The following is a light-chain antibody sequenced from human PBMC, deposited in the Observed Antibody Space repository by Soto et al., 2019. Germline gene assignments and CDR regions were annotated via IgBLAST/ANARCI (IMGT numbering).Light chain of an antibody. V-gene: IGKV3-11*01. CDR3: QQRRYWPVT. CDR1: QSVSSY. CDR2: DAS. Sequence: EIVLTQSPAILSMSPGERATLSCRASQSVSSYFAWYQRKPGQAPRLLIYDASNRATGVPARFSGSGSGTDFTLTISSLEPEDFAVYYCQQRRYWPVTFGQGTKV. J-gene: IGKJ1*01.